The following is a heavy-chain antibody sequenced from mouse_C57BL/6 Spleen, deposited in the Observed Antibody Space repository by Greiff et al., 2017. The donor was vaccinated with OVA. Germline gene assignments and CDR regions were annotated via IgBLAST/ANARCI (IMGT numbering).Heavy chain of an antibody. CDR1: GFSLTSYG. CDR2: IWRGGST. Sequence: VQVVESGPGLVQPSQSLSITCTVSGFSLTSYGVHWVRQSPGKGLEWLGVIWRGGSTDYNAAFMSRLSITKDNSKSQVFFKMNSLQADDTAIYYCAKNRIYYDYDGAMDYWGQGTSVTVSS. V-gene: IGHV2-5*01. D-gene: IGHD2-4*01. CDR3: AKNRIYYDYDGAMDY. J-gene: IGHJ4*01.